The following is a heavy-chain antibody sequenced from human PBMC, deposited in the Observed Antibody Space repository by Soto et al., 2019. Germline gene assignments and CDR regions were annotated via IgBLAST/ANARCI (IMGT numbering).Heavy chain of an antibody. J-gene: IGHJ4*02. CDR2: ISDRPTGHT. CDR3: TTRMTAHFDY. D-gene: IGHD2-21*02. CDR1: GFTFSHYT. V-gene: IGHV3-23*01. Sequence: GGSLRLSCVASGFTFSHYTLNWVRRAPGKGLEWVSTISDRPTGHTHYAESVRGRFTISRDDSRDTVFLQMDSLRAEDAAVYYCTTRMTAHFDYWGQGVLVTVSS.